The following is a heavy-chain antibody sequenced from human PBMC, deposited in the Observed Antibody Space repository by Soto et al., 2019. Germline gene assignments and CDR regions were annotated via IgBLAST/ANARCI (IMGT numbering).Heavy chain of an antibody. Sequence: EVQLVESGGGLVQPGGSLRLSCVASGIPVSSNYMTWVRQAPGKGLEWVSVLHSGGDTYYANSVKGGFTISRHDSTNTVFLQMHSLTAEDTAVYYCARDGPYYYASRMDVWGQGTTVTVSS. J-gene: IGHJ6*02. V-gene: IGHV3-53*04. CDR2: LHSGGDT. CDR3: ARDGPYYYASRMDV. D-gene: IGHD3-10*01. CDR1: GIPVSSNY.